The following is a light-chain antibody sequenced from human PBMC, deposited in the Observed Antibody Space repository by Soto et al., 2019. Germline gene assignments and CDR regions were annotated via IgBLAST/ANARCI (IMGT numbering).Light chain of an antibody. J-gene: IGKJ4*01. Sequence: EIVLTQSPGTLSLSPGERATLSCRASQSVNSAYLAWYQKKPGLPPRLLMYGTSNRGTGIPDRFSGSGSVADFTLTISRLEPEDFAVYFCHHYRYSSTFGGGTKVEIK. V-gene: IGKV3-20*01. CDR3: HHYRYSST. CDR2: GTS. CDR1: QSVNSAY.